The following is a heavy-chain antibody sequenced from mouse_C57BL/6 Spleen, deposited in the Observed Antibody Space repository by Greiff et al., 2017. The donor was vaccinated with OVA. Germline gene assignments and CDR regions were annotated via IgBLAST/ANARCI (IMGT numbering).Heavy chain of an antibody. J-gene: IGHJ2*01. CDR1: GFTFSSYA. D-gene: IGHD3-3*01. CDR2: ISDGGSYT. Sequence: EVQVVESGGGLVKPGGSLKLSCAASGFTFSSYAMSWVRQTPEKRLAWVATISDGGSYTYYPDNVKGRFTISRDNAKNNLYLQMSHLKSEDTAMYYCARRRDNYFDYWGQGTTLTVSS. V-gene: IGHV5-4*03. CDR3: ARRRDNYFDY.